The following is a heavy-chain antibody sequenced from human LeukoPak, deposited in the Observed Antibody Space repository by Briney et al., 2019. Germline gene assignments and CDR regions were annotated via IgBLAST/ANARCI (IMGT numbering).Heavy chain of an antibody. D-gene: IGHD6-19*01. J-gene: IGHJ4*02. CDR1: GGSISSSSYY. Sequence: SETLSLTCTVSGGSISSSSYYWGWIRQPPGKGLEWTGSIYYSGSTYYNPSLKSRVTISVDTSKNQFSLKLSSVTAADTAVYYCASALAVAGTTYYFDYWGQGTLVTVSS. V-gene: IGHV4-39*01. CDR3: ASALAVAGTTYYFDY. CDR2: IYYSGST.